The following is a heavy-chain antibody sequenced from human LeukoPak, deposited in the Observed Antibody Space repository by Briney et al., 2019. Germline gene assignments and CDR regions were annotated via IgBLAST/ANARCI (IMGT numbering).Heavy chain of an antibody. CDR1: GYTFTTFY. V-gene: IGHV1-46*01. CDR2: INPSGGST. J-gene: IGHJ4*02. CDR3: ARASGMGLTSFDY. Sequence: GASVKVSCQASGYTFTTFYIHWVRQTPGQGLEWMGIINPSGGSTGYAQKFQGRVTMTRDTSTSTVYMELSSLRSEDTAVYYCARASGMGLTSFDYWGQGTLVIVSS. D-gene: IGHD3-10*01.